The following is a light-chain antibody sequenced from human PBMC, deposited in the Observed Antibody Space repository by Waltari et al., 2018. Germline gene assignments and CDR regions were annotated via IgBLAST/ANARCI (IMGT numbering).Light chain of an antibody. Sequence: QSVLTQPPSVSAAPGQKVTISCSGSSSNIGKKYVTCYQQLPGTAPKLLIYENNKRPSGIPDRFSGSESDTSATLGITGLQTGDESDYYCVSWDSSLNAWVFGGGTKVTVL. V-gene: IGLV1-51*02. CDR3: VSWDSSLNAWV. J-gene: IGLJ3*02. CDR2: ENN. CDR1: SSNIGKKY.